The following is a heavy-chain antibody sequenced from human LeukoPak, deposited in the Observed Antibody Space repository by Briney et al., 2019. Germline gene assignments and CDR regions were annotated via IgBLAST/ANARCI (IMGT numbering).Heavy chain of an antibody. Sequence: SETLSLTCAVYGGSFSGYYWSWIRQPPGKGLEWIGEINHSGSTNYNPSLKSRVTISVGTSKNQFSLKLSSVTAADTAVYYCARGMGGYNHFYAFDIWGQGTMVTVSS. D-gene: IGHD5-24*01. V-gene: IGHV4-34*01. CDR2: INHSGST. CDR3: ARGMGGYNHFYAFDI. J-gene: IGHJ3*02. CDR1: GGSFSGYY.